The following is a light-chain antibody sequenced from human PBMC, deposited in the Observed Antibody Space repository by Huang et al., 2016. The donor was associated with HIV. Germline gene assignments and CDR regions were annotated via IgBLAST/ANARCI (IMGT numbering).Light chain of an antibody. J-gene: IGKJ2*01. Sequence: AIRIIQSPSSLSASTGDRVTITCRASKDIGSYLAWYQQKPGKAPKRLIYTVSTLQSGVPSRFNGSGSGTDFTLTIGCLQSEDFATYYCQQYYNYPYTFGQGTKLEIK. CDR3: QQYYNYPYT. CDR2: TVS. V-gene: IGKV1-8*01. CDR1: KDIGSY.